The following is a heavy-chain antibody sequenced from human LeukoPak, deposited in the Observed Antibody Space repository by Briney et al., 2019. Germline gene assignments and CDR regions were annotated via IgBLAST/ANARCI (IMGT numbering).Heavy chain of an antibody. J-gene: IGHJ4*02. D-gene: IGHD5-18*01. CDR3: ARGYTFDY. CDR1: GYTFTSYD. CDR2: INPNSGGT. Sequence: ASVKVSCKASGYTFTSYDINWVRQATGQGLEWMGWINPNSGGTNYAQKFQGRVTMTRDTSISTAYMELSRLRSDDTAVYYCARGYTFDYWGQGTLVTVSS. V-gene: IGHV1-2*02.